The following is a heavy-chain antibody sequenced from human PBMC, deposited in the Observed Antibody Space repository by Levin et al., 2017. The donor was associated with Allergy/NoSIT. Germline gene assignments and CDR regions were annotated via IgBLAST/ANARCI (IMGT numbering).Heavy chain of an antibody. CDR3: AKGEGGSYSTGLDY. CDR1: GFTFSTYA. J-gene: IGHJ4*02. CDR2: IGSGGGT. D-gene: IGHD2-15*01. V-gene: IGHV3-23*01. Sequence: GGSLRLSCAASGFTFSTYAMSWVRQAPGKWLEWVSSIGSGGGTSYAESVKGRFTISRDNSKNTLYLQMNSLRAEDTALYYCAKGEGGSYSTGLDYWGQGTLLTVSS.